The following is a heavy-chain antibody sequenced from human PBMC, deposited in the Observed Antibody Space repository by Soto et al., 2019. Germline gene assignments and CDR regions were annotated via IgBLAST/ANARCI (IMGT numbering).Heavy chain of an antibody. V-gene: IGHV4-31*03. CDR1: GGSISSGAYD. D-gene: IGHD2-15*01. CDR2: IYASGST. CDR3: ARVLEGYCSGGRCPVESYYFDY. Sequence: SETLSLTCNVSGGSISSGAYDWSWIRQNPGKGLEWIGNIYASGSTNYNPSLKSRVTILVDTSQKKVSLKLSSVTAADTAVYYCARVLEGYCSGGRCPVESYYFDYWGQGTLVTVSS. J-gene: IGHJ4*02.